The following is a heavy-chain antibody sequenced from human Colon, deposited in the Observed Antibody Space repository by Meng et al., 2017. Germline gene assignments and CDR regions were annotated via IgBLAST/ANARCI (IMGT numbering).Heavy chain of an antibody. D-gene: IGHD1-26*01. V-gene: IGHV4-30-4*01. CDR3: ARSPYSGSALPFFDY. CDR1: GDSFNSPDYS. J-gene: IGHJ4*02. CDR2: IYYSGST. Sequence: QVQLQESGPGLVKPSHILSLTCTVSGDSFNSPDYSWSWIRQPPEKGLEWIGYIYYSGSTYYNPSLKSRVSISVDTSNKQFSLKLTSVTAADTAVYYCARSPYSGSALPFFDYWGQGSLVTVSS.